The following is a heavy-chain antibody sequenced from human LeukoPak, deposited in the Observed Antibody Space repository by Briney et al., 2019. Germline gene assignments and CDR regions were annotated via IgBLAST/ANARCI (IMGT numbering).Heavy chain of an antibody. CDR1: GGSISGYY. J-gene: IGHJ5*02. D-gene: IGHD2-15*01. Sequence: SETLSLTCTVSGGSISGYYWSWIRQPAGKGLEWIGRIYTSGSTNYNPSLKSRVTMSVDTSKNQFSLKLSSVTAADTAVYYCAGGPCSGGSCYPSWFDPWGQGTLVTVSS. CDR2: IYTSGST. CDR3: AGGPCSGGSCYPSWFDP. V-gene: IGHV4-4*07.